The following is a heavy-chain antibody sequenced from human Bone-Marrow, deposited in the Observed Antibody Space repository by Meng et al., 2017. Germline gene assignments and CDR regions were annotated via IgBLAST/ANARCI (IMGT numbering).Heavy chain of an antibody. CDR3: ATRMIAAAGTGVPDY. CDR1: GFTVDDYA. CDR2: ISWNSGSI. V-gene: IGHV3-9*01. Sequence: SLKISCAASGFTVDDYAMHWVRQAPGKGLEWVSGISWNSGSIGYADSVKGRFTISRDNAKNSLYLQMNSLRAEDTALYYCATRMIAAAGTGVPDYWGQGTLVTVSS. J-gene: IGHJ4*02. D-gene: IGHD6-13*01.